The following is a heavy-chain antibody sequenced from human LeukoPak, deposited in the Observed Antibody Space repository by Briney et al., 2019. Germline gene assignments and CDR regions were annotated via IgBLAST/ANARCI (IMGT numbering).Heavy chain of an antibody. J-gene: IGHJ4*02. CDR2: MNPNSGNT. CDR3: ARDRVGVGGNGWEN. CDR1: GYTFTNYA. D-gene: IGHD6-19*01. V-gene: IGHV1-8*02. Sequence: ASVKVSCKASGYTFTNYAIHWVRQAPGQGLEWMGWMNPNSGNTGYVQKFQGRVIMTRDTSISTAYMELSSLTSEDTAVYFCARDRVGVGGNGWENWGQGTLVTVSS.